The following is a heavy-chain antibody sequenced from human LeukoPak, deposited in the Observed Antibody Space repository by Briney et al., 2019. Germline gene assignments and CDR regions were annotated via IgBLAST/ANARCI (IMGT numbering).Heavy chain of an antibody. D-gene: IGHD4-17*01. J-gene: IGHJ4*02. CDR3: AKGRNEDGDAALNY. CDR2: ISGSGGNT. CDR1: GFNFSTYT. V-gene: IGHV3-23*01. Sequence: GGSLRLSCSASGFNFSTYTMHWVRQAPGKGLEWVSSISGSGGNTFYADSVKGRFTISRDNSKNTLYLQMNSLRAEDTAAYHCAKGRNEDGDAALNYWGQGTLVTVSS.